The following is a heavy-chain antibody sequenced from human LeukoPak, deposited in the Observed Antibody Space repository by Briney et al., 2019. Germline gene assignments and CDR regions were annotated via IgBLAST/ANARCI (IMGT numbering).Heavy chain of an antibody. CDR3: ARDRRCSSTSCYYFDY. Sequence: SETLSLTCAVYVGSFSGYYWSWIRQPPGKGLEWIGEVNHSGSTGYNPSLKSRVTISVDTSKNQFSLKLSSVTAADTAVYYCARDRRCSSTSCYYFDYWGQGTLVTVSS. CDR2: VNHSGST. J-gene: IGHJ4*02. D-gene: IGHD2-2*01. CDR1: VGSFSGYY. V-gene: IGHV4-34*01.